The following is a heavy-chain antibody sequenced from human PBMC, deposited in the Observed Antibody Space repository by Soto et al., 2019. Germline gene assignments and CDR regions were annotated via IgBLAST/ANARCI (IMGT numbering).Heavy chain of an antibody. J-gene: IGHJ4*02. CDR3: ARRGSGSYYDY. CDR1: GFPFSFYS. D-gene: IGHD1-26*01. CDR2: ISGSGDST. Sequence: GSLRLSCAASGFPFSFYSMSWVRQAPVKGLEWVSAISGSGDSTYYADSVKGRFTISRDNSKNTLYLQMNSLRAEDTAVYYCARRGSGSYYDYWGQGTLVTVSS. V-gene: IGHV3-23*01.